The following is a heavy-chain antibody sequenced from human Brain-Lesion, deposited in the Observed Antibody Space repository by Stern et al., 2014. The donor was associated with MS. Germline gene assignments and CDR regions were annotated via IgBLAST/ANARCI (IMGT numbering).Heavy chain of an antibody. J-gene: IGHJ6*02. Sequence: QVQLVESGPGLVKPSQTLSLSCTVSGGSISSGGYYWSWIRQPAGKGLEWIGRIFNSGSTSYHPSLQSRVTITIDTSNKPVSLRLNSMTAADTAVYYCARGRVVPGFQYYATDVWGQGTTVIVSS. D-gene: IGHD2-2*01. CDR2: IFNSGST. V-gene: IGHV4-61*02. CDR1: GGSISSGGYY. CDR3: ARGRVVPGFQYYATDV.